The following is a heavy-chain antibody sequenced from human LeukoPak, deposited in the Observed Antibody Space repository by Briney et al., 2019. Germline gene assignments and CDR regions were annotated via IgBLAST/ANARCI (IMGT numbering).Heavy chain of an antibody. CDR3: ARPSSTVFLEQYYYYYGMDV. Sequence: ASVKVSCKASGYTFTSYDINWVRQATGQGLEWMGWMNPNSGNTGYAQKFQGRVTMTRNTSISTACMELSSLRSEDTAVYYCARPSSTVFLEQYYYYYGMDVWGQGTTVTVSS. CDR1: GYTFTSYD. J-gene: IGHJ6*02. V-gene: IGHV1-8*01. D-gene: IGHD6-19*01. CDR2: MNPNSGNT.